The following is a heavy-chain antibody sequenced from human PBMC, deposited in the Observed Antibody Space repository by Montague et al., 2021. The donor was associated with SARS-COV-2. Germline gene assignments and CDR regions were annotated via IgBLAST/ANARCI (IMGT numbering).Heavy chain of an antibody. J-gene: IGHJ4*02. D-gene: IGHD5-18*01. CDR2: ISYSGST. Sequence: SETLSLTCTVYGGSISGYYWSWIGQPPGNGLEWIGYISYSGSTNYNPSLKSRVTISVDTSKNQFSLKLSSVTAADTAVYYCARGDVDTAMVYYFDYWGQGTLVTVSS. V-gene: IGHV4-59*01. CDR1: GGSISGYY. CDR3: ARGDVDTAMVYYFDY.